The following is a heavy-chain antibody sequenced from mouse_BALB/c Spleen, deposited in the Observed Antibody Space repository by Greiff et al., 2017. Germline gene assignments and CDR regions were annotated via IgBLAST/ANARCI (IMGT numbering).Heavy chain of an antibody. CDR2: IAPGSGST. CDR1: GYTFTSYW. V-gene: IGHV1S41*01. D-gene: IGHD2-2*01. CDR3: AGYNYGYNRGFDY. J-gene: IGHJ2*01. Sequence: DLVKPGASVKLSCKASGYTFTSYWINWIKQRPGQGLEWIGRIAPGSGSTYYNEMFKGKATLTVDTSSSTAYIQLSSLSSEDSAVYFCAGYNYGYNRGFDYWAKAPLSQSPQ.